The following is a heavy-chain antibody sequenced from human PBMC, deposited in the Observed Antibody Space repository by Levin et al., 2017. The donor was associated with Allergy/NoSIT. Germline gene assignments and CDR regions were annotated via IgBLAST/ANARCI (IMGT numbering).Heavy chain of an antibody. CDR3: AKTISGRVFAGMDV. CDR1: GFTFSTYA. J-gene: IGHJ6*02. CDR2: IRGSGGGT. V-gene: IGHV3-23*01. D-gene: IGHD6-13*01. Sequence: GGSLRLSCAASGFTFSTYAMSWVRQAPGKGLDWVSTIRGSGGGTSYAGSVKGRFTISRDDSKNTLYLQMNSLRAEDTAIYYCAKTISGRVFAGMDVWGQGTTVTVSS.